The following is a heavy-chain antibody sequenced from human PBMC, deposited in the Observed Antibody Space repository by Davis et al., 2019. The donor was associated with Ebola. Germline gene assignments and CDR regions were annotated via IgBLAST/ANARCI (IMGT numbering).Heavy chain of an antibody. D-gene: IGHD1-26*01. J-gene: IGHJ4*02. V-gene: IGHV1-18*01. Sequence: AASVKVSCKASGYTFTSYGISWVRQAPGQGLEWMGWISAYNGNTNYAQKFQGRVTITADKSTSTAYMQLSSLRSEDTAVYYCARGGSYFGGYFDYWGQGTLVTVSS. CDR3: ARGGSYFGGYFDY. CDR2: ISAYNGNT. CDR1: GYTFTSYG.